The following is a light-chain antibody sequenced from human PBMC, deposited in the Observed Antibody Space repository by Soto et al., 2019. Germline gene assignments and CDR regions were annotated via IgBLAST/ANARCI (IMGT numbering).Light chain of an antibody. CDR1: QSVSSN. V-gene: IGKV3-15*01. J-gene: IGKJ3*01. CDR3: QQYNIRPT. Sequence: EIVMTQSPATLSVSPGERATLSCRASQSVSSNLAWYQQKPGQAPRLLIYGASTRATGIPARFSGSGSGTEFTLTISSPQSEDFAVYYCQQYNIRPTFGPGTKVDIK. CDR2: GAS.